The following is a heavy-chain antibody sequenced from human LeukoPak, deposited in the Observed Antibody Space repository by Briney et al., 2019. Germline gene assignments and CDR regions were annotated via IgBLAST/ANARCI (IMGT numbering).Heavy chain of an antibody. Sequence: GGSLRLSCAASGFTFSSYSLNWVRQAPGKGLEWVSSISGNSIYIYYADSMKGRFTISRDNARNSLYLQMNNLRAEDTAVYYCARGGELLRPADYWGQGTLVTVSS. CDR1: GFTFSSYS. V-gene: IGHV3-21*01. CDR3: ARGGELLRPADY. D-gene: IGHD1-26*01. J-gene: IGHJ4*02. CDR2: ISGNSIYI.